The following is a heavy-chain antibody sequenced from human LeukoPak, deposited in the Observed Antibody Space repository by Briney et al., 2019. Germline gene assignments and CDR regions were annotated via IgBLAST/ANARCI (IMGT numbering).Heavy chain of an antibody. D-gene: IGHD4-17*01. CDR1: GFTFSSYE. CDR2: ISSSGSTI. CDR3: ARDGTVTALVYYYYGMDV. V-gene: IGHV3-48*03. J-gene: IGHJ6*04. Sequence: GGSLRLSCAASGFTFSSYEMNWVRQAPGKGLEWVSYISSSGSTIYYADSVKGRFTISRDNAKNSLYLQMNSLRAEDTAVYYCARDGTVTALVYYYYGMDVWGKGTMVTVSS.